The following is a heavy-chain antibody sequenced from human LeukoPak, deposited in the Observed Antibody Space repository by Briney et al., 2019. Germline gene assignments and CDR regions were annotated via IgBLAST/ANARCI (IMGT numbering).Heavy chain of an antibody. V-gene: IGHV1-2*06. CDR3: ARGGYYYDSSGYYSFDY. CDR1: GYTFTGYY. J-gene: IGHJ4*02. CDR2: INPNSGGT. Sequence: ASVKVSCKASGYTFTGYYMHWVRQAPGQGLEWMGRINPNSGGTNYAQKFQGRVTMTRDTSISTAYMELSRLRSDDTAVYYCARGGYYYDSSGYYSFDYWGQGTLVTVSS. D-gene: IGHD3-22*01.